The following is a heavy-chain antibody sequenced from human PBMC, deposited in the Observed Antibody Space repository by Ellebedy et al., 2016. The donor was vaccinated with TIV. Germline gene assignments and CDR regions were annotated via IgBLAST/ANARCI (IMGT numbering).Heavy chain of an antibody. CDR2: IWYDGSIK. CDR1: GLTFSRYG. D-gene: IGHD3-10*01. V-gene: IGHV3-33*01. Sequence: GESLKISCAASGLTFSRYGMHWIRQAPDKGLEWVAVIWYDGSIKYLADSVKGRFTISRDNSKKTLYLQMNSLRAEDTAVYYYAREVKVVRGVPSYGMDVWGQGTTVTVSS. CDR3: AREVKVVRGVPSYGMDV. J-gene: IGHJ6*02.